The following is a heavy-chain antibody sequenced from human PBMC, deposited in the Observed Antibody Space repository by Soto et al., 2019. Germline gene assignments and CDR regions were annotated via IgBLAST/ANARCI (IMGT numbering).Heavy chain of an antibody. J-gene: IGHJ2*01. V-gene: IGHV4-31*03. CDR2: IYYSGST. CDR1: GGSISSGGYY. D-gene: IGHD3-16*02. CDR3: ARDRYDYWYLDL. Sequence: SETLSLTCTVSGGSISSGGYYWSWIRQHPGKGLEWIGYIYYSGSTYYNPSLKSRVTISVDTSKNQFSLKLSSVTAADTAVYYCARDRYDYWYLDLWGRGPLVTVYS.